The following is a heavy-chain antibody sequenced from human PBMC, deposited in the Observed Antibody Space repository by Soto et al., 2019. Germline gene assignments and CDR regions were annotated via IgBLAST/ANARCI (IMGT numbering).Heavy chain of an antibody. D-gene: IGHD3-10*01. V-gene: IGHV5-51*03. J-gene: IGHJ3*01. Sequence: EVQLVQSGAEVKKPGESLKISCKASGYSFTTYWIGWVRQMPGKGLAWMGIIYPSDSNTRYSPSFQGQVTIAADKSISTAHLQWDSLKASDTAMYYCARLYGSGSFFAFDFWGQGTIVTVSS. CDR3: ARLYGSGSFFAFDF. CDR1: GYSFTTYW. CDR2: IYPSDSNT.